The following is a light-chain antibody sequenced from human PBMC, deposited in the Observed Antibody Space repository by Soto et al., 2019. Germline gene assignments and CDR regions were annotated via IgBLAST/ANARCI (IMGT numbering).Light chain of an antibody. CDR2: DSS. Sequence: DIQMTQSPSSLSASVEDRVTIICQASQDITNYLNWYQQKPGKAPNLLIHDSSNLETGVPSRFSGSGTGTYFSFTISSLQPEDIATYYCQQYDTLPLTFGQGTRLEIK. CDR3: QQYDTLPLT. V-gene: IGKV1-33*01. CDR1: QDITNY. J-gene: IGKJ5*01.